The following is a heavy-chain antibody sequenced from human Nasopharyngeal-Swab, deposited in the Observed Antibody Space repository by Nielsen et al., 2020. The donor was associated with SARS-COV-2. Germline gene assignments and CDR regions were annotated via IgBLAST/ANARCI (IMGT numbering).Heavy chain of an antibody. V-gene: IGHV4-31*03. CDR1: GGSISSGGYY. CDR3: WGGLGGVIVIAFDY. CDR2: IYYSGST. Sequence: PLSLTCTVSGGSISSGGYYWSWLRQHPGKGLEWIGNIYYSGSTYYKSSLKSRVTLSVDTYKNQFSLKLSSVTAADTAVYHCWGGLGGVIVIAFDYWGQGTLVTVSS. J-gene: IGHJ4*02. D-gene: IGHD3-16*02.